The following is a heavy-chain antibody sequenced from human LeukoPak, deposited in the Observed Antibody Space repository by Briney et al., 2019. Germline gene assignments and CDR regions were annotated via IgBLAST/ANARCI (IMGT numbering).Heavy chain of an antibody. Sequence: SETLSLTCAVSGYSISSGYYWGWIRQPPGKGLEWIGSIYHSGSTYYNPSLKSRVTISVDTSKNQFSLKLSSVTAADTAVYYCARGDLKSGSNWGQGTLVTVSS. CDR2: IYHSGST. CDR3: ARGDLKSGSN. CDR1: GYSISSGYY. D-gene: IGHD3-3*01. V-gene: IGHV4-38-2*01. J-gene: IGHJ4*02.